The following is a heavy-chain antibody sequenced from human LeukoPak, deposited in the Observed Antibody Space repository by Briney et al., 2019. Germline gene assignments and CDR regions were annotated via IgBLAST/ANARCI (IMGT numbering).Heavy chain of an antibody. V-gene: IGHV5-51*01. CDR3: ARQNDFRLDY. CDR2: IYPGDSDT. Sequence: PGESLRISCKGSGYTFSSYWIGWVRQMPGKGLEWMGIIYPGDSDTRYSPSLQGQVTVSVDTSIGTAYLQWSSLKASDTAIYYCARQNDFRLDYWGQGTLVTVSS. J-gene: IGHJ4*02. CDR1: GYTFSSYW. D-gene: IGHD3-3*01.